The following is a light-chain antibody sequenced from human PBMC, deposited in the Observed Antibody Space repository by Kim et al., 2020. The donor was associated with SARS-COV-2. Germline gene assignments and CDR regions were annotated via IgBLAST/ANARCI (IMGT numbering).Light chain of an antibody. Sequence: DIQMTQSPSTLSASVGDRVTITCRASQSISSWLAWYQQKPGKAPKLLIYKASNLETGVPSRFSGSGSGTEFTLTIISLQPDDFATYYCQHYNSYPWTFGQGTKLEI. CDR2: KAS. J-gene: IGKJ1*01. V-gene: IGKV1-5*03. CDR1: QSISSW. CDR3: QHYNSYPWT.